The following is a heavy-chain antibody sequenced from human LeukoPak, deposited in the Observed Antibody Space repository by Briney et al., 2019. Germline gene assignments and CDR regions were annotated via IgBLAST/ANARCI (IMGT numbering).Heavy chain of an antibody. Sequence: PSETLSLTCTVSGGSISSYYWSWIRQPPGKGLEWIGYIYYSGSTNYNPSLKSRVTISVDTSKNQFSLKLSSVTAADTAVHYCARLRGQQLAPDYYYYYGMDVWGKGTTVTVSS. CDR1: GGSISSYY. D-gene: IGHD6-13*01. CDR3: ARLRGQQLAPDYYYYYGMDV. V-gene: IGHV4-59*01. J-gene: IGHJ6*04. CDR2: IYYSGST.